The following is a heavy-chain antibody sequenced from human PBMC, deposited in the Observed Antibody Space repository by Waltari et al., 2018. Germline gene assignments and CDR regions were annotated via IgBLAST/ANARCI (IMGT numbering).Heavy chain of an antibody. CDR3: ARRSGCYNRFDV. V-gene: IGHV4-61*08. D-gene: IGHD3-3*01. Sequence: QVQLQESGPGLVKPSETLSLTCAVSGGSISGGYDWSWIRQPPGKGLEWIGYIYGSSGSTNYNPSLKNRVTISKDTSKNQFSLKLSSVTAADTAVYYCARRSGCYNRFDVWGPGVLVTVSS. CDR1: GGSISGGYD. J-gene: IGHJ5*02. CDR2: IYGSSGST.